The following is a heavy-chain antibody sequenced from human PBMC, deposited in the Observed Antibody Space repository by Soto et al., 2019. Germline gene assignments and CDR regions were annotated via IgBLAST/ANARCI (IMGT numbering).Heavy chain of an antibody. CDR2: MNPGSGKT. Sequence: EASVKVSCKASGYTFINFDISWVRQAAGQGLEWLGWMNPGSGKTGYASKFQGRVAMTRDASTGTSHLELSSLTSDDTAVYYCARMASAGTLNWFDPWGQGTPVTVSS. CDR3: ARMASAGTLNWFDP. CDR1: GYTFINFD. D-gene: IGHD6-13*01. J-gene: IGHJ5*02. V-gene: IGHV1-8*02.